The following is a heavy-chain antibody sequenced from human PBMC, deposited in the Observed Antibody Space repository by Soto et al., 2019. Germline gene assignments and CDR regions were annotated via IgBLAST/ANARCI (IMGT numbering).Heavy chain of an antibody. Sequence: VLLLESGGGLVQPGGSLRLSCAASGFTFSSYAMSWVRQAPGKGLAWVSAISGSGGSTSHADSVKGRFTIARDNPKNTRYLQMNSRRAEDTAVYYCANNLPFYGDYVPEYFQHWGQGTLVTVSS. CDR1: GFTFSSYA. D-gene: IGHD4-17*01. V-gene: IGHV3-23*01. CDR3: ANNLPFYGDYVPEYFQH. J-gene: IGHJ1*01. CDR2: ISGSGGST.